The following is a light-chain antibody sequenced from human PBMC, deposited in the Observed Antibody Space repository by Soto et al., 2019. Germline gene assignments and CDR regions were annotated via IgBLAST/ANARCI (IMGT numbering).Light chain of an antibody. V-gene: IGLV2-23*01. CDR1: SSDVGSYNL. CDR3: CSYAGSYV. Sequence: QSALTQPASVSGSPGQSITISCTGTSSDVGSYNLVSWYQQHPGKAPKLMIYEGSKRPSGVSNRFSGSESGNTASLTISGLQAEDEADYYCCSYAGSYVFGTGTKLTVL. J-gene: IGLJ1*01. CDR2: EGS.